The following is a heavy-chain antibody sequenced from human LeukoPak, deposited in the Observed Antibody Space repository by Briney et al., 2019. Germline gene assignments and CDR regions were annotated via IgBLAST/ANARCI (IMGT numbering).Heavy chain of an antibody. J-gene: IGHJ4*02. V-gene: IGHV3-53*01. Sequence: GGSLRLSCAASGFTVSSNYMSWVRQAPGKGLEWVSVIYSSGSTYYADSVKGRFTISRDNSKNTLYLQMNSLRAEDTAVYYCAREDARAAPYYFDYWGQGTLVTVSS. CDR3: AREDARAAPYYFDY. CDR1: GFTVSSNY. D-gene: IGHD6-13*01. CDR2: IYSSGST.